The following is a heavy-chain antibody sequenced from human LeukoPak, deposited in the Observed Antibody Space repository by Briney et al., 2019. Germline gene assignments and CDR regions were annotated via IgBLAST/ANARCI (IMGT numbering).Heavy chain of an antibody. J-gene: IGHJ1*01. CDR3: ARDRNYYGSGSYPRAGYFQR. CDR1: GWSFSGYY. CDR2: INHSGST. V-gene: IGHV4-34*01. Sequence: SETLSLTCAVYGWSFSGYYWSWIRQPPGKGLEWIGEINHSGSTNYNPSLKGRVTISVATSKNQFSLKLSSVTAADTAVYYCARDRNYYGSGSYPRAGYFQRWGQGTLVTVSS. D-gene: IGHD3-10*01.